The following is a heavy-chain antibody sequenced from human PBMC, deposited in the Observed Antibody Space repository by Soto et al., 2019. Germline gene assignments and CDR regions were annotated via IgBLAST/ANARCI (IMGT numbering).Heavy chain of an antibody. V-gene: IGHV3-7*01. Sequence: GHLVQSGGGLVQPGGSLRLSCVASGFTFSNFWMNWVRQTPGKGLEWVANIKPDGTAQAYVDSVKGRFTVSRDNAKNSLYLQMTSLRADDTAIYFCGAWDSSNNPWGQGTLVTVSS. CDR3: GAWDSSNNP. J-gene: IGHJ5*02. CDR1: GFTFSNFW. D-gene: IGHD1-26*01. CDR2: IKPDGTAQ.